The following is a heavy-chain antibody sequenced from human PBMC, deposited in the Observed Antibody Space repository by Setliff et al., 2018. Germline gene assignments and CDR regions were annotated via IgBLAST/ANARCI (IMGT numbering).Heavy chain of an antibody. D-gene: IGHD3-9*01. CDR1: GYSISSGYY. CDR3: ARDGPAVLRYFDWLLYYFDY. V-gene: IGHV4-38-2*02. J-gene: IGHJ4*02. Sequence: PSETMSLTCTVSGYSISSGYYWGWIRQPPGKGLEWIGSIYHSGSTYYNPSLKSRVTISVDTSKNQFSLKLSSVTAADTAAYYCARDGPAVLRYFDWLLYYFDYWGQGTLVTVSS. CDR2: IYHSGST.